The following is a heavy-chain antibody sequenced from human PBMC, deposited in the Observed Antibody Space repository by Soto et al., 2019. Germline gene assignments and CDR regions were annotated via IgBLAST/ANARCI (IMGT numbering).Heavy chain of an antibody. CDR3: ARGPLVVLNYFES. Sequence: QVQLVQSGTEVKKPGSSVKVSCKASGGTFRNYPINWVRQAPGQGLEWMGSIFPLTDIPDYAQNFQARLTMSPDQSTSTAYMELISLTSDDTAMYFCARGPLVVLNYFESWGQGTLVTVSS. J-gene: IGHJ4*02. CDR2: IFPLTDIP. V-gene: IGHV1-69*02. CDR1: GGTFRNYP.